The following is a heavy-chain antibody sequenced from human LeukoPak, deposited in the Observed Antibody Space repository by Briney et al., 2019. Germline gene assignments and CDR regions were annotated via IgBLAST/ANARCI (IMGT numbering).Heavy chain of an antibody. CDR1: GGSFSGYY. J-gene: IGHJ5*02. CDR3: ARSKSMDGNWFDP. V-gene: IGHV4-34*01. Sequence: PSETLSLTCAVYGGSFSGYYWSWIRQPPGKGLEWIGEINHSGSTNYNPSLKSRVTISVDTSKNQFSLKLSPVTAADTAVYYCARSKSMDGNWFDPWGQGTLVTVSS. CDR2: INHSGST. D-gene: IGHD2/OR15-2a*01.